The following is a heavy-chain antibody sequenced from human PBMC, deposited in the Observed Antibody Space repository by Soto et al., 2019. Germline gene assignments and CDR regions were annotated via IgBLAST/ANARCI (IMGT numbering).Heavy chain of an antibody. CDR1: GFTFSTYG. D-gene: IGHD1-26*01. V-gene: IGHV3-33*08. CDR2: IWHDGNNK. Sequence: GGSLRLSCAASGFTFSTYGMHWVRQAPGKGLEWVAIIWHDGNNKYYADSVRGRFIISRDNSKNRLYLQMNSLRAEDTAVYYCASDLVGASDSYGLDVWGQGTPVTVSS. J-gene: IGHJ6*02. CDR3: ASDLVGASDSYGLDV.